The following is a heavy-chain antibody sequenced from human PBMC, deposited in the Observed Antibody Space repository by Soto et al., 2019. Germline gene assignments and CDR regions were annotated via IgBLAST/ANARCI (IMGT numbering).Heavy chain of an antibody. J-gene: IGHJ6*02. CDR2: ISSSSSYI. Sequence: WGSLRLSCSASGFTFSSYSMNWVRQAPGKGLERVSPISSSSSYIYYADSVKGRFTISRDNAKNSLYLQMNSLRAEDTAVYYCARLGSGSYYNVLYYGMDVWGQGTTVTVSS. CDR1: GFTFSSYS. D-gene: IGHD3-10*01. V-gene: IGHV3-21*01. CDR3: ARLGSGSYYNVLYYGMDV.